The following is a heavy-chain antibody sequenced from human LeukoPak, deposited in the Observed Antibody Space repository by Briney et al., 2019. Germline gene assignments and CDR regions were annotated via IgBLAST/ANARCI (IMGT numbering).Heavy chain of an antibody. CDR2: ISGSGGST. CDR1: GFTFSSYA. D-gene: IGHD3-3*01. V-gene: IGHV3-23*01. CDR3: AKYYDFWSGYFLDY. Sequence: GGSLRLSCAASGFTFSSYAMSWVRQAPGKGLEWVSAISGSGGSTYYADSVKGRFTISRDNSKNTLYLQMNSLRAEDTAVYYCAKYYDFWSGYFLDYWGQGTLVTVSS. J-gene: IGHJ4*02.